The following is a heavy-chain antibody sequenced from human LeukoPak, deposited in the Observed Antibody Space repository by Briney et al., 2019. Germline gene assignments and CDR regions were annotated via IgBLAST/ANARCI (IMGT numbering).Heavy chain of an antibody. J-gene: IGHJ3*02. CDR2: IYSSGNT. V-gene: IGHV4-4*07. D-gene: IGHD2-2*01. Sequence: SETLSLTCTVSGGSMSSYYWSWIRQPAGKGLEWIGRIYSSGNTNYNPSLKSRVTMSVETPKNQFSLKLASLTAADTALYYCAGRGSSSGTFDIWGPGTFVTVSS. CDR3: AGRGSSSGTFDI. CDR1: GGSMSSYY.